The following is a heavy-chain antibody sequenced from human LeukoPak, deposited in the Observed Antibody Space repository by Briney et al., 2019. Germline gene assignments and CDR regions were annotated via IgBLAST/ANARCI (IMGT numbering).Heavy chain of an antibody. V-gene: IGHV3-23*01. Sequence: GGSLRLSCAASGFTFSSYAMSWVRQAPGKGLEWVSAISGSGGSTYYADSVKGRFTISRDNSKNTLYLQMNSLRAEDTAVYYCAKASVGRRYYVEYAFDIWGQGTMVTVSS. J-gene: IGHJ3*02. CDR2: ISGSGGST. CDR1: GFTFSSYA. D-gene: IGHD3-22*01. CDR3: AKASVGRRYYVEYAFDI.